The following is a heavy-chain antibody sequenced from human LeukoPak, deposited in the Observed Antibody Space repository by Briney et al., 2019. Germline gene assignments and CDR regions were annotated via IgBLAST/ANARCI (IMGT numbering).Heavy chain of an antibody. CDR3: ARHSLPTLYYYDSGGPI. CDR2: IYYSGST. Sequence: PSETLSLTCTVSGGSISSSSYYWGWIRQPPGKGLEWIGSIYYSGSTYYNPSLKSRVTISVDTSKNQFSLKLSSVTAADTAVYYCARHSLPTLYYYDSGGPIWGQGTMVTVSS. J-gene: IGHJ3*02. V-gene: IGHV4-39*01. D-gene: IGHD3-22*01. CDR1: GGSISSSSYY.